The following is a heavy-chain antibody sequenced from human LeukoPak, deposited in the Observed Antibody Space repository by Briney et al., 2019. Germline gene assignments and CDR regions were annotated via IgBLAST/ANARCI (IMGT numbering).Heavy chain of an antibody. CDR3: ARLQGNWYIPA. CDR2: IYSGGTT. CDR1: GFTVSSNY. V-gene: IGHV3-53*01. Sequence: GGSLTLSCAASGFTVSSNYMTWVRQAPGKGLEWVSVIYSGGTTYYADSVKGRFTISRDISKNMLYLQMNSLRAEDTAVYYCARLQGNWYIPAWGQGTLVTVSS. D-gene: IGHD6-13*01. J-gene: IGHJ5*02.